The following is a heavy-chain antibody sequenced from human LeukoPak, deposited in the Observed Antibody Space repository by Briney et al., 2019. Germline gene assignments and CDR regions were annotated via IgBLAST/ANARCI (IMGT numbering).Heavy chain of an antibody. CDR2: ISGSGGST. Sequence: GGSLRLSCAASGFTFSSYAMSWVRQAPGKGLEWVSAISGSGGSTYYADSVKGRFTISRDNSKNTLYLQMNSLRAEDTAVYYCAKARYCSGGSCYGDYWGQGTLVTVSS. J-gene: IGHJ4*02. CDR1: GFTFSSYA. D-gene: IGHD2-15*01. V-gene: IGHV3-23*01. CDR3: AKARYCSGGSCYGDY.